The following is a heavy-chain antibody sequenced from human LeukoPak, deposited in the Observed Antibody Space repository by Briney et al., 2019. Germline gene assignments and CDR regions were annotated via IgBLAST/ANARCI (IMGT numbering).Heavy chain of an antibody. CDR3: AELGITMIGGV. D-gene: IGHD3-10*02. Sequence: GGSLRLSCAASGSIFSSYGMHWVRQAPDKGLEWVAFIRYDGSRKYYADSVKGRFTISRDNSKNTLYLQMNGLRAEDTAVYYCAELGITMIGGVWGKGTTVTISS. J-gene: IGHJ6*04. CDR2: IRYDGSRK. V-gene: IGHV3-30*02. CDR1: GSIFSSYG.